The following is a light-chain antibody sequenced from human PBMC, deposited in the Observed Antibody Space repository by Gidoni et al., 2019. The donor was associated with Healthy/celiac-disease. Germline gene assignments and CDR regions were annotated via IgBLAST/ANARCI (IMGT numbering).Light chain of an antibody. CDR1: QGISTF. CDR3: QQVDSYPT. J-gene: IGKJ5*01. V-gene: IGKV1-9*01. CDR2: ASS. Sequence: IHLTQSPSFLSASLGDRVTITCRASQGISTFLAWYQQKPGRAPKLLISASSTLQSGVPSRFSGSGSGREFALTISSLQPEDFATYYCQQVDSYPTFGQGTRLEIK.